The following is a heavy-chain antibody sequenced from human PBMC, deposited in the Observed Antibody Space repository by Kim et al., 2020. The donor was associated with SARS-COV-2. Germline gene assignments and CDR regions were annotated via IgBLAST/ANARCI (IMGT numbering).Heavy chain of an antibody. CDR2: IYYSGST. D-gene: IGHD5-18*01. CDR1: GGSISSSSYY. V-gene: IGHV4-39*01. J-gene: IGHJ5*02. Sequence: SETLSLTCTVSGGSISSSSYYWGWIRQPPGKGLEWIGSIYYSGSTYYNPSLKSRVTISVDTSKNQFSLKLSSVTAADTAVYYCARQTWIQLDARRFDPWGQGTLVTVSS. CDR3: ARQTWIQLDARRFDP.